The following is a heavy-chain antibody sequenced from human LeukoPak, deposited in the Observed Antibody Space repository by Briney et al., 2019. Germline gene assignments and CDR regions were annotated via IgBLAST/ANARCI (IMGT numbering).Heavy chain of an antibody. D-gene: IGHD3-10*01. CDR1: GFTFSTYG. CDR2: IIGSAVNT. Sequence: AGGSLRLSCAASGFTFSTYGMSWVRQAPGKGLEWVSTIIGSAVNTYYADSVKGRFTISRDDSKNTVYLQMNSLRAEDTAVYSCAKYTSGTSYRGLDQWGQGTLVTVSS. CDR3: AKYTSGTSYRGLDQ. V-gene: IGHV3-23*01. J-gene: IGHJ4*02.